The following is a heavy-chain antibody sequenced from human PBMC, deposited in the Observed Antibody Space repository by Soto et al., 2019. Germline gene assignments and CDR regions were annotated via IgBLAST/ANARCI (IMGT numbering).Heavy chain of an antibody. J-gene: IGHJ4*02. D-gene: IGHD6-13*01. CDR1: GGSFSGYY. CDR3: AVPRLYSSSWRFDN. CDR2: INHSGST. Sequence: QVQLQQWGAGLLKPSETLSLTCAVYGGSFSGYYWSWIRQPPGKGLEWIGEINHSGSTNYNPSLKSRVTISVDTSKNQVSRKLSSVTAADTAVDYCAVPRLYSSSWRFDNWGQGTLVTVSS. V-gene: IGHV4-34*01.